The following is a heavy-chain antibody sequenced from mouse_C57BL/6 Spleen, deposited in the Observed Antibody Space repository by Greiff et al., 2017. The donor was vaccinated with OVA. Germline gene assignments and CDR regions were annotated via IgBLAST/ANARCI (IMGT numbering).Heavy chain of an antibody. J-gene: IGHJ2*01. CDR3: ARRITTVVATGVYYFDD. V-gene: IGHV1-61*01. Sequence: QVQLQQPGAELVRPGSSVKLSCKASGYTFTSYWMDWVKQRPGQGLEWIGNIYPSDSETHYNQKFKDKATLTVDKSSSTAYMQLSSLTSEDSAVYYCARRITTVVATGVYYFDDWGQGTTLTVSS. CDR2: IYPSDSET. D-gene: IGHD1-1*01. CDR1: GYTFTSYW.